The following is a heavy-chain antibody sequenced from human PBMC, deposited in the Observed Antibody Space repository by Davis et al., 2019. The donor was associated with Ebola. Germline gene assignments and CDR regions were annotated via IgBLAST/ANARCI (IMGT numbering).Heavy chain of an antibody. D-gene: IGHD2-2*01. V-gene: IGHV4-59*01. CDR3: SRGGLVPAVLYL. J-gene: IGHJ1*01. Sequence: SQTHSLTRAVRGASLTSYYWRWTRHAPGKGLEWSGYIAYTGNTIHNTSLKRQVTNSGDTSKRQFSLRLSSVTAADTAVYYCSRGGLVPAVLYLWGQGTLVTVSS. CDR2: IAYTGNT. CDR1: GASLTSYY.